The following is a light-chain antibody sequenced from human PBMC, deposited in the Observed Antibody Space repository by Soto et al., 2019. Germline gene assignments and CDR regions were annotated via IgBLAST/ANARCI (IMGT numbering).Light chain of an antibody. V-gene: IGKV3-15*01. J-gene: IGKJ4*01. CDR3: QQYNNWPLT. CDR1: QSISSN. Sequence: ETVMTQSPATLSVSPGERATLSCRASQSISSNLAWYQQKPGQAPRLLIYGASTRATGIPARFTGSGSGTECTLTISSLQSEDFAVYYCQQYNNWPLTLGGGTKVDIK. CDR2: GAS.